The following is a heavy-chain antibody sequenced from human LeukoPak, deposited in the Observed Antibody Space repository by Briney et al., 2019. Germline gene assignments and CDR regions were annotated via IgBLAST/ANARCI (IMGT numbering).Heavy chain of an antibody. J-gene: IGHJ4*02. Sequence: PSETLSLTCAVYGGSFSGYYWSWTRQPPGKGLEWIGEINHSGSTNYNPSLKSRVTISVDTSKNQFSLKLSSVTAADTAVYYCARIAARPFDYWGQGTLVTVSS. CDR3: ARIAARPFDY. CDR1: GGSFSGYY. CDR2: INHSGST. D-gene: IGHD6-6*01. V-gene: IGHV4-34*01.